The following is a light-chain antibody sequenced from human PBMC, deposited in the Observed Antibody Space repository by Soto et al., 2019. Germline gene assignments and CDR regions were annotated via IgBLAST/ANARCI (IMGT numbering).Light chain of an antibody. CDR3: QQSFTTPYT. CDR1: KNINTW. Sequence: DIQMTQCPSTLSASVGDRVTITFRASKNINTWVAWYQQKPGKAPKLLIYDASSLESGVPSRVSGSGSGTEFTLTISSLQPDDFATYYCQQSFTTPYTFGQGTQVDIK. V-gene: IGKV1-5*01. CDR2: DAS. J-gene: IGKJ2*01.